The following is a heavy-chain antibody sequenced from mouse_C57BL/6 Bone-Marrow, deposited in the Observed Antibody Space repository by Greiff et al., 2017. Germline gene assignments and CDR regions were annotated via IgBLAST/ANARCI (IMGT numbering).Heavy chain of an antibody. CDR1: GYTFTSYW. CDR3: ARYRPLIDYGSIYGAFDY. CDR2: IYPGSGST. J-gene: IGHJ2*01. V-gene: IGHV1-55*01. D-gene: IGHD1-1*01. Sequence: QVQLQQPGAELVKPGASVKMFCKASGYTFTSYWITWVKQRPGQGLEWIGDIYPGSGSTNYNEKFKSKATLTVDTSSSTAYMQLSSLTSEDSAVYYCARYRPLIDYGSIYGAFDYWGQGTTLTVSS.